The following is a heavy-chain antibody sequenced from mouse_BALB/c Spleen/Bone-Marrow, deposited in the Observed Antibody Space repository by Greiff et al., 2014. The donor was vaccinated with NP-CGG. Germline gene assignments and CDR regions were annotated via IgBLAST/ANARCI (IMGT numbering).Heavy chain of an antibody. CDR3: ARLFGTRDFDY. V-gene: IGHV14-1*02. CDR2: IDPEIGNT. CDR1: GFNIKDYF. J-gene: IGHJ2*01. D-gene: IGHD4-1*01. Sequence: EVQLQQSGAELVRPGALVKLSCRASGFNIKDYFMHRVKQRPEQGREWIGWIDPEIGNTLYDPKFQGKASITADTSSNTAYLQLSSLTSEDTAVYYCARLFGTRDFDYWGQGTTLTVSS.